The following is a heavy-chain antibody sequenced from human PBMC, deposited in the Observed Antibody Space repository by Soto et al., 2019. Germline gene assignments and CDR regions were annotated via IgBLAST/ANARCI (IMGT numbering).Heavy chain of an antibody. CDR1: EFTFGSHA. V-gene: IGHV3-23*01. D-gene: IGHD2-21*01. Sequence: GGSLRLSCAASEFTFGSHAMSWVRQAPGKGPEWVADISGNGGTTHYADSVKGRFTISRNNSKNTLYLEMNSPRADDTAVYYCARVLVRLLLFYYYGVCVCGEGATVSVS. CDR2: ISGNGGTT. CDR3: ARVLVRLLLFYYYGVCV. J-gene: IGHJ6*02.